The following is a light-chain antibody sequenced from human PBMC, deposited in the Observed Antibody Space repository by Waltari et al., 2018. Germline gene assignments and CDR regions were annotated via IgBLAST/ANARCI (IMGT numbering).Light chain of an antibody. J-gene: IGKJ2*01. CDR1: QSIRSY. V-gene: IGKV1-39*01. CDR3: QQSYSSPYT. CDR2: TAA. Sequence: DIQMTQSPSSLSASVGDRVIITCRASQSIRSYLNWYQQKPGKAPKLLIYTAANFQSGVPSRFSGSGSGTDFTLTITSLQPEDFATYYCQQSYSSPYTFGQGPKWRPN.